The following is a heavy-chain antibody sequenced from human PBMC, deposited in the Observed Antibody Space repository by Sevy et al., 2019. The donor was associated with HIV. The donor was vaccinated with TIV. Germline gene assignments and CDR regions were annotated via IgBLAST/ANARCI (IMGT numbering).Heavy chain of an antibody. CDR3: ARPEWELSNWFDP. CDR2: IYYSGST. CDR1: GGSISSSSYY. V-gene: IGHV4-39*01. Sequence: SETLSLTCTVSGGSISSSSYYWGWIRQPPGKGLEWIGSIYYSGSTYYNPSLKSRVTISVGTSKNQFSLKLSSVTAADTAVYYCARPEWELSNWFDPWGQGTLVTVSS. D-gene: IGHD1-26*01. J-gene: IGHJ5*02.